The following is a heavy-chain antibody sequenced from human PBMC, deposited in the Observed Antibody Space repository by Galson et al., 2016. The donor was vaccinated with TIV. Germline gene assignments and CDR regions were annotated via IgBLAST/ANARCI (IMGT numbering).Heavy chain of an antibody. D-gene: IGHD6-6*01. J-gene: IGHJ6*03. CDR1: GGSVSGYF. V-gene: IGHV4-34*01. CDR2: INHFGSS. CDR3: ARAQWGSSLVSYYYHLDV. Sequence: SETLSLTCGIYGGSVSGYFWGWFRQPPGKGLEWIGEINHFGSSNYTPSLKNRLTISIDTAKKQFSLRLRSMTAADTAVYFCARAQWGSSLVSYYYHLDVWGKGTTVIVSS.